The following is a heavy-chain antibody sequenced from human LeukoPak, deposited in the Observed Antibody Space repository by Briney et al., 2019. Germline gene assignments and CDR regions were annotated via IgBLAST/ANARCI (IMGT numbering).Heavy chain of an antibody. V-gene: IGHV3-23*01. J-gene: IGHJ4*02. CDR2: ISGGGDKT. CDR3: ARHDSFIPY. D-gene: IGHD5-18*01. CDR1: GFTFSRYA. Sequence: GGSLILSCAASGFTFSRYAMSWVRQAPGKGLEWVSGISGGGDKTYYLDSVKGRFTISRDNSKKTLYVEMNSLRGEDTAVYFCARHDSFIPYWGQGTPVTVSP.